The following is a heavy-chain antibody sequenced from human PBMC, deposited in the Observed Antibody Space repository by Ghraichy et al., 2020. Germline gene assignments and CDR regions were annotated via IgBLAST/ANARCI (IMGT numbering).Heavy chain of an antibody. CDR1: GFTFSDYY. Sequence: GESLNISCAASGFTFSDYYMSWIRQAPGKGLEWVSYISSSGSTIYYADSVKGRFTISRDNAKNSLYLQMNSLRAEDTAVYYCARDLSDSNQPYYYYGMDVWGQGTTVTVSS. J-gene: IGHJ6*02. D-gene: IGHD3-22*01. CDR3: ARDLSDSNQPYYYYGMDV. V-gene: IGHV3-11*01. CDR2: ISSSGSTI.